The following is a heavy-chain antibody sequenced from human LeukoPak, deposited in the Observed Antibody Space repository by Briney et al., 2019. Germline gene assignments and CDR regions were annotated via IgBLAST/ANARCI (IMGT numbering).Heavy chain of an antibody. V-gene: IGHV3-9*01. D-gene: IGHD5-12*01. Sequence: PGGSLRLSCATSGFSLSRNGMHWVRQAPGKGLEWVSGISWNSGSMGYADSVKGRFTISRDNAKNSLYLQMNSLRAEDTALYYCAKGVVVATIDDDAFDIWGQGTMVTVSS. CDR3: AKGVVVATIDDDAFDI. CDR1: GFSLSRNG. J-gene: IGHJ3*02. CDR2: ISWNSGSM.